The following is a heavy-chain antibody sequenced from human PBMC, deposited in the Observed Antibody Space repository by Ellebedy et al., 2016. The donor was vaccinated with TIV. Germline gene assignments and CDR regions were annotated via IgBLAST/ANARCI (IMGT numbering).Heavy chain of an antibody. Sequence: GESLKISCAASGFTLSDHYIDWVRQAPGKGLEWVGRTRNKANSYTIEYAASVKGRFTISRDDSKNSVYLQVNSLKTEDTAVYYCARSIAVATSYWGQGILVTVSS. D-gene: IGHD6-19*01. J-gene: IGHJ4*02. CDR3: ARSIAVATSY. CDR1: GFTLSDHY. CDR2: TRNKANSYTI. V-gene: IGHV3-72*01.